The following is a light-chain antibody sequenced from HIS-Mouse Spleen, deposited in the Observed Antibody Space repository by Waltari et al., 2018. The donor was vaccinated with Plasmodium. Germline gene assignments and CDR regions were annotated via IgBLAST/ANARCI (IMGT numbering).Light chain of an antibody. CDR1: GTDVGGYNY. J-gene: IGLJ1*01. V-gene: IGLV2-11*01. CDR2: DVS. Sequence: QSALTQPRSVSGSPGHSFTLSCTGTGTDVGGYNYLSWYQHHPGKAPKLMIYDVSKRPSGVPDRFSGSKSGNTASMTISGLQAEDEADYYCCSYAGSYTYVFGTGTKVTVL. CDR3: CSYAGSYTYV.